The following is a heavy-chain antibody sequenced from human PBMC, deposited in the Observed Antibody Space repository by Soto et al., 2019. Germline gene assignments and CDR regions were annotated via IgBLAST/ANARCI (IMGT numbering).Heavy chain of an antibody. CDR3: ARGGSRDGYNDYYYGMDV. CDR1: GGSISSYY. J-gene: IGHJ6*02. V-gene: IGHV4-59*01. CDR2: IYYSGST. Sequence: TLSLTCTVSGGSISSYYWSWIRQPPGKGLEWIGYIYYSGSTNYNPSLKSRVTISVDTSKNQFSLKLSSVTAADAAVYYCARGGSRDGYNDYYYGMDVWGQGTTVTVSS. D-gene: IGHD5-12*01.